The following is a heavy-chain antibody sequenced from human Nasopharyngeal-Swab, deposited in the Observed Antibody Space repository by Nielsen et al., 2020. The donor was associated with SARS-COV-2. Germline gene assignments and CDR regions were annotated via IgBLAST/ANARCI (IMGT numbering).Heavy chain of an antibody. Sequence: SETLSLTCAISGDSVSSNNVGWNWIRQSPSRGLEWLGRTYYGSKWYNHCAPSVKSRVTIKPDTSKNQFSLQMDSVTPEDSAVYYCARGFLQTGFDYWGQGTLVTVSS. CDR2: TYYGSKWYN. CDR1: GDSVSSNNVG. CDR3: ARGFLQTGFDY. V-gene: IGHV6-1*01. D-gene: IGHD3-9*01. J-gene: IGHJ4*02.